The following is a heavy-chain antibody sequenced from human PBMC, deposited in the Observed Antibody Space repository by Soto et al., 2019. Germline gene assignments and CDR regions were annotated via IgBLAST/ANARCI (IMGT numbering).Heavy chain of an antibody. CDR2: IVVGSGNT. J-gene: IGHJ2*01. D-gene: IGHD4-17*01. CDR3: AVTVTTVRWYFDL. V-gene: IGHV1-58*02. CDR1: GFTFTSSA. Sequence: ASVKVSCKASGFTFTSSAMQRVRQARGQRLEWIGWIVVGSGNTNYAQKFQERVTTTRDMSTSTAYMELSSLRSEDTAVYYCAVTVTTVRWYFDLWGRGTLVTVSS.